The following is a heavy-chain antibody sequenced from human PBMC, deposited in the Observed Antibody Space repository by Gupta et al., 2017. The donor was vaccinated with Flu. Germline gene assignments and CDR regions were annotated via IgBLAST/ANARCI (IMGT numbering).Heavy chain of an antibody. Sequence: QVQLQQWGAGLLKPSETLSLTCAVYGGSFSGYYWSWIRQPPGKGLEWIGEINHSGSTNYNPSLKSRVTISVDTSKNQFSLKLSSVTAADTAVYYCARGNTLGGNSYLYWGQGTLVTVSS. CDR1: GGSFSGYY. V-gene: IGHV4-34*01. CDR3: ARGNTLGGNSYLY. CDR2: INHSGST. J-gene: IGHJ4*02. D-gene: IGHD4-23*01.